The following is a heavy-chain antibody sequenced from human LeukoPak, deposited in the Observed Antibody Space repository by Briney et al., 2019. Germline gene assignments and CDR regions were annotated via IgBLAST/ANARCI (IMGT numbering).Heavy chain of an antibody. CDR1: GYTFTSYG. CDR3: ASSEGYCSSTSCSIDY. J-gene: IGHJ4*02. V-gene: IGHV1-18*01. Sequence: ASVKVSCKASGYTFTSYGISWVRQAPGQGLEWMGWISAYNGNTNYAQKLQGRVTLTTDTSTSTAYMELRSLRSDDTAVYYCASSEGYCSSTSCSIDYWGQGTLVTVFS. D-gene: IGHD2-2*01. CDR2: ISAYNGNT.